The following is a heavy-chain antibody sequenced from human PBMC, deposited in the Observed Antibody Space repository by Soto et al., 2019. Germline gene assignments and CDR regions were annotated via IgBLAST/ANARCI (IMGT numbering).Heavy chain of an antibody. J-gene: IGHJ1*01. CDR1: GFTFSSYA. D-gene: IGHD2-15*01. CDR2: ISGSGGST. V-gene: IGHV3-23*01. Sequence: GGSLRLSCAASGFTFSSYAMSWVRQAPGKGLEWVSAISGSGGSTYYADSVKGRFTISRDNSKNTLYLQMNSLRAEDTAVYYCAKGDVVVVAATQDFQHWGQGTLVTVSS. CDR3: AKGDVVVVAATQDFQH.